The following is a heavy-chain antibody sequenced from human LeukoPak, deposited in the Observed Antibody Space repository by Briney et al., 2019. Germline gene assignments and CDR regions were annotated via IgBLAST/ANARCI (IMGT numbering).Heavy chain of an antibody. CDR3: AKGGYYYDSSGYYAQYFQH. D-gene: IGHD3-22*01. CDR1: GFTFDDYA. V-gene: IGHV3-9*01. CDR2: ISWNSGSI. J-gene: IGHJ1*01. Sequence: PGRSLRLSCAASGFTFDDYAMHWVRQAPGKGLEWVSGISWNSGSIGCADSVKGRFTISRDNAKNSLYLQMNSLRAEDTALYYCAKGGYYYDSSGYYAQYFQHWGQGTLVTVSS.